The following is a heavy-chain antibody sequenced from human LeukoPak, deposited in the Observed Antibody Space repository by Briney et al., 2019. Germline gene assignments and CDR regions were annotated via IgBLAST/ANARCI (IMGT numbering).Heavy chain of an antibody. CDR2: IGWNSRKI. CDR3: ARGMGYFGSGSLLWD. V-gene: IGHV3-9*01. CDR1: GFTFDEYA. Sequence: GGSLRLPCAASGFTFDEYAMYWVRQAPGKALEWVSGIGWNSRKIGYSESVKGRFTISRDNAKNSLYLQMKSLTTEDTALYYCARGMGYFGSGSLLWDWGQGTRVTVPS. D-gene: IGHD3-10*01. J-gene: IGHJ4*02.